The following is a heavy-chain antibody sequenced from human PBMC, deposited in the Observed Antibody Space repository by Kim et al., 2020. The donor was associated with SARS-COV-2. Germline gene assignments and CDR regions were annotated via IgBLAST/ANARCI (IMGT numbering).Heavy chain of an antibody. J-gene: IGHJ6*02. CDR3: ASFSWLVPGVIGGYYYGMDV. D-gene: IGHD6-19*01. CDR2: IIPIFGTA. CDR1: GGTFSSYA. Sequence: SVKVSCKASGGTFSSYAISWVRQAPGQGLEWMGGIIPIFGTANYAQKFQGRVTITADESTSTAYMELSSLRSEDTAVYYCASFSWLVPGVIGGYYYGMDVWGQGTTVTVSS. V-gene: IGHV1-69*13.